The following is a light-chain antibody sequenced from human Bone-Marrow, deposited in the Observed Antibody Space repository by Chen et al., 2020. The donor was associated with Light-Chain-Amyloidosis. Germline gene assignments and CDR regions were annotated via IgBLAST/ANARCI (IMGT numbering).Light chain of an antibody. CDR2: RDT. Sequence: SYELTQPPSVSVSPGQTARITCSGDDLPTKYAYWYQQKPGQAPVLVIHRDTERPSGIAERLSGAGSGTTATLTISGVQAEDEADYHCQSADSSGTHEVIFVGGTKRTVL. CDR1: DLPTKY. CDR3: QSADSSGTHEVI. J-gene: IGLJ2*01. V-gene: IGLV3-25*03.